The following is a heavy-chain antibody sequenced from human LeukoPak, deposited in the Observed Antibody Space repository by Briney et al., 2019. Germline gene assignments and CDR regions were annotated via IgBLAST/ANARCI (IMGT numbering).Heavy chain of an antibody. CDR3: TRMTTGNDY. Sequence: SETLSLTCAVSGVSFNDYYWSWVRQTPGKGLEWIGEINHSGYTNDSPSLKSRVTLSIDTSRKQFSLNLRSVTVADTGIYYCTRMTTGNDYWGPGTLVTVSS. D-gene: IGHD4-17*01. J-gene: IGHJ4*02. CDR1: GVSFNDYY. CDR2: INHSGYT. V-gene: IGHV4-34*01.